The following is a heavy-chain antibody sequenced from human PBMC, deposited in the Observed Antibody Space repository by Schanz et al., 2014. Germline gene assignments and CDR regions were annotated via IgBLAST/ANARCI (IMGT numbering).Heavy chain of an antibody. Sequence: QVQLVQSGAEVKKPGASVKVSCKASGYTFTSYYMHWVRQAPGQGLEWMGIINPSGGSTSYAQKFQGRVTMTRDTSTSTGYMELSSLRSEDTAVYYCARDGEAAAGLDYWGQGTLVTVSS. V-gene: IGHV1-46*03. CDR2: INPSGGST. CDR1: GYTFTSYY. CDR3: ARDGEAAAGLDY. D-gene: IGHD6-13*01. J-gene: IGHJ4*02.